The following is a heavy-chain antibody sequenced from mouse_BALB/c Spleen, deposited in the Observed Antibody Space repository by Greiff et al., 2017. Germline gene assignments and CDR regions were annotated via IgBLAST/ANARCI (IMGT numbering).Heavy chain of an antibody. CDR3: ARAGITPGFAY. J-gene: IGHJ3*01. CDR2: INPSTGYT. CDR1: GYTFTSYW. Sequence: VQLVESGAELAKPGASVKMSCKASGYTFTSYWMHWVKQRPGQGLEWIGYINPSTGYTEYNQKFKDKATLTADKSSSTAYMQLSSLTSEDSAVYYCARAGITPGFAYWGQGTLVTVSA. V-gene: IGHV1-7*01. D-gene: IGHD2-4*01.